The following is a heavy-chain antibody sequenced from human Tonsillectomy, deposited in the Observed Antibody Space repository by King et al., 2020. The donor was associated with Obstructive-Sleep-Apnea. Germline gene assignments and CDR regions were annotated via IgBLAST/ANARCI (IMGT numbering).Heavy chain of an antibody. Sequence: VQLVESGGGLVKPGGSLRLSCAASEFTFSDYYMSWIRQAPGKGLEWVSYISSSSRYTNYADSVKGRFTISRDNDKNSLYLQMNSLRAEDTAVYYCARDRESSGWYDYWGQGTLVTVSS. CDR1: EFTFSDYY. V-gene: IGHV3-11*06. CDR2: ISSSSRYT. CDR3: ARDRESSGWYDY. D-gene: IGHD6-19*01. J-gene: IGHJ4*02.